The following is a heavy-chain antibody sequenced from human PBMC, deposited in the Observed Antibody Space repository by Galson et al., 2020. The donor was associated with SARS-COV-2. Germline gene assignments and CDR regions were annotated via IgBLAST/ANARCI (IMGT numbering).Heavy chain of an antibody. CDR1: GYTFTSYG. J-gene: IGHJ6*02. Sequence: ASVKVSCKASGYTFTSYGISWVRQAPGQGLEWMGWISAYNGNTNYAQKLQGRVTMTTDTSTSTAYMELRSLRSDDTAVYYCAREGYFDWETQIYYYYGRDVWGQGTTVTVSS. D-gene: IGHD3-9*01. CDR2: ISAYNGNT. V-gene: IGHV1-18*04. CDR3: AREGYFDWETQIYYYYGRDV.